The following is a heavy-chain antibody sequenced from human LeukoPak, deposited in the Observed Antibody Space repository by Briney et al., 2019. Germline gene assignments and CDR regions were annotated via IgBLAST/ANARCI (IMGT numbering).Heavy chain of an antibody. J-gene: IGHJ4*02. CDR2: IHYSGNT. CDR1: GGSISGTNW. CDR3: ARENNDYGGKKAFDY. Sequence: SGTLSLTCGVSGGSISGTNWWSWIRQPPGKGLEWIGHIHYSGNTYYNPSLKSRVSISVDTSKNQFSLKLSSVTAADTAVYYCARENNDYGGKKAFDYWGQGTLVTVSS. D-gene: IGHD4-23*01. V-gene: IGHV4-30-4*01.